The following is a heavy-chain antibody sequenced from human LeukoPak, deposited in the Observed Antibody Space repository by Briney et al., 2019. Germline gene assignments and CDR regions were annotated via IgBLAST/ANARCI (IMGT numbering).Heavy chain of an antibody. V-gene: IGHV4-59*12. CDR1: GGSISSYY. Sequence: SETLSLTCTVSGGSISSYYWSWIRQPPGKGLEWIGYIYYSGRTKYNPSLKSRVTISVDTSKNQFSLKLSSVTAADTAVYYCARDRIAHAGLDYWGQGTLVTVSS. CDR3: ARDRIAHAGLDY. J-gene: IGHJ4*02. CDR2: IYYSGRT.